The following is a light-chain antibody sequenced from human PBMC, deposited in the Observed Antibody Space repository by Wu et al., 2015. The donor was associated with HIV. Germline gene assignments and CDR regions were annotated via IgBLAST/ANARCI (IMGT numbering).Light chain of an antibody. CDR1: QGISSW. V-gene: IGKV1-5*03. J-gene: IGKJ1*01. CDR2: KAS. Sequence: DIQMTQFPSTLSASVGDRVTITCRASQGISSWLAWYQQKPGKAPKLLIYKASTLESGVPSTFSGSGSGTEFTLTISSLQPDDFATYYCQQSNSYPWTFGQGTKVDVK. CDR3: QQSNSYPWT.